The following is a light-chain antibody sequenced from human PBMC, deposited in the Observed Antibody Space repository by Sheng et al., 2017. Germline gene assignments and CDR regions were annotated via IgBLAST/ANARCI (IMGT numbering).Light chain of an antibody. Sequence: DIQMTQSPSTLSASVGDRVTITCRASQSISSWLAWYQQKPGKAPKLLIYEASSLQSGVPSRFSGSGSGTEFTLTVSSLQPDDFATYYCLQYYTSPRSFGPGTKVEIK. CDR2: EAS. V-gene: IGKV1-5*03. J-gene: IGKJ1*01. CDR1: QSISSW. CDR3: LQYYTSPRS.